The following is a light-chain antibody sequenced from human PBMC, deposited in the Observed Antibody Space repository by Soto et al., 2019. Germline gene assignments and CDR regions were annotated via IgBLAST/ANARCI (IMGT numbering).Light chain of an antibody. CDR2: EVS. J-gene: IGLJ1*01. Sequence: QSVLTQPASVSGSPGQSITISCTGSSTDVGGYNYVSWYQQHPGKAPKVMIYEVSNRPSGVSNRFSGSKSGNTASLTISGLQAEDEADYYCSSYTSSSTYVFGTGNKVTVL. CDR3: SSYTSSSTYV. CDR1: STDVGGYNY. V-gene: IGLV2-14*01.